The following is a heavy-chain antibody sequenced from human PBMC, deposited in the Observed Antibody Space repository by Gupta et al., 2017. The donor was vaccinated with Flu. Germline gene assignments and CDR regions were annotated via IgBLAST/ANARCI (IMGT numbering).Heavy chain of an antibody. CDR2: INPNSGGA. V-gene: IGHV1-2*02. CDR3: ATFHVDTPLLTGIDS. Sequence: GYYLHWVRQAPGQGLEWMGWINPNSGGAKYAQNFQGRVLMTRDTSISTGYMELSGLRSDDTALYYCATFHVDTPLLTGIDSWGQGTLVTVSS. J-gene: IGHJ4*02. CDR1: GYY. D-gene: IGHD5-18*01.